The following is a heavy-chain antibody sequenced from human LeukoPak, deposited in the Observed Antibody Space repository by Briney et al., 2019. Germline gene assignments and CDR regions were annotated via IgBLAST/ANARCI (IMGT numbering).Heavy chain of an antibody. CDR2: ISDSGANT. V-gene: IGHV3-23*01. D-gene: IGHD1-26*01. Sequence: GGSLRLSCAASGFTFSTYAMSWVRQAPGKGLEWVSTISDSGANTYYADSVKGRFTISRDNSKNTLYLQMNSLRAEDTAVYYCGKNRYSGSLSPFDIWGQGTMVTVSS. J-gene: IGHJ3*02. CDR1: GFTFSTYA. CDR3: GKNRYSGSLSPFDI.